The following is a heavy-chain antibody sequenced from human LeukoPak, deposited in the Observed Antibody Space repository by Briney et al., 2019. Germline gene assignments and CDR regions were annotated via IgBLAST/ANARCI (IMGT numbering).Heavy chain of an antibody. D-gene: IGHD6-13*01. CDR2: TYYRSEWYN. V-gene: IGHV6-1*01. CDR3: ARGTASAALNWFDP. Sequence: SQTLSLTCAISGDSVSSNSAAWNWIRQSPSRGLEWLGRTYYRSEWYNDYAISVKSRITINPDTSKNQFSLQLKSVTPEDTAVYYCARGTASAALNWFDPWGQGTLVTVSS. CDR1: GDSVSSNSAA. J-gene: IGHJ5*02.